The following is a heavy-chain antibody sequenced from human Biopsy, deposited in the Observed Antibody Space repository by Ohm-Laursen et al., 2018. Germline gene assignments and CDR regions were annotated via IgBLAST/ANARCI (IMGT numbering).Heavy chain of an antibody. CDR2: FHYRGST. Sequence: SQALSLTCNVSGDSLSIYYWSWIRQPPGKGLEGIGNFHYRGSTNYNPSLKSRITMSLDRSKSQVSLRMNPVNIADTAVYYCGRARIKTSGVLIPEAYYFDTWGQGTLVTVSS. CDR3: GRARIKTSGVLIPEAYYFDT. J-gene: IGHJ4*02. CDR1: GDSLSIYY. D-gene: IGHD3-3*01. V-gene: IGHV4-59*01.